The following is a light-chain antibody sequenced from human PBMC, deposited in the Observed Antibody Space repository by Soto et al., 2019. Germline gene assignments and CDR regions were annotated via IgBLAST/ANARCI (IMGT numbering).Light chain of an antibody. V-gene: IGKV1-5*01. CDR1: QGISSC. J-gene: IGKJ1*01. CDR2: DAS. Sequence: GDRVTITCRASQGISSCLASNQQKPGKAPKLLIYDASSLESGVPSRFSGSGSGTEFTLTISSLQPDDFATYYCQQYNSYPATFGQVTKVEIK. CDR3: QQYNSYPAT.